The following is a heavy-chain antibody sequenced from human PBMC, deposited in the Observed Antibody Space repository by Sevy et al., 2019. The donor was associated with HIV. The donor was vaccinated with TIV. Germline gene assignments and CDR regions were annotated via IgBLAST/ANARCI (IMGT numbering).Heavy chain of an antibody. CDR2: FFFTGST. Sequence: SETLSLTCTVSGVSISSSSYDWGWIRQPPGKGLEWIASFFFTGSTYYNPSLKSRVTISVDTSKNQFSLKLNLVTAADTVLYYCARQGGLVDRAFDYWGQGTLVTVSS. CDR3: ARQGGLVDRAFDY. D-gene: IGHD3-10*01. J-gene: IGHJ4*02. CDR1: GVSISSSSYD. V-gene: IGHV4-39*01.